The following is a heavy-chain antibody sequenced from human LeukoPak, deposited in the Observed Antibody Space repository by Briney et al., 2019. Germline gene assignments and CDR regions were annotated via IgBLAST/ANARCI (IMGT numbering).Heavy chain of an antibody. J-gene: IGHJ4*02. V-gene: IGHV3-21*01. D-gene: IGHD6-19*01. Sequence: PGGSLRLSCAASGFTFSSYSMNWVRQAPGKGLEWVSSISSSSSYIYYADSVKGRFTISRDNAKNSLYLQMNSLRAEDTAVYYCARDSEQWLVHFDYWGQGTLVTVSS. CDR1: GFTFSSYS. CDR3: ARDSEQWLVHFDY. CDR2: ISSSSSYI.